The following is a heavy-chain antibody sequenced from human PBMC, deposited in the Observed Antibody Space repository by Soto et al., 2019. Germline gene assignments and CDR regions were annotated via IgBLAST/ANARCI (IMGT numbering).Heavy chain of an antibody. Sequence: SETLSLTCTVSNYSISSGYYWGWIRQSPGEGLEWIVSMYHSGTTYYNPPLKSRVTISIDTSKNQFSLKLTSVTSADTAVYFCARVAFGPIDYWGQGTLVTVSS. CDR1: NYSISSGYY. V-gene: IGHV4-38-2*02. CDR2: MYHSGTT. D-gene: IGHD3-16*01. CDR3: ARVAFGPIDY. J-gene: IGHJ4*02.